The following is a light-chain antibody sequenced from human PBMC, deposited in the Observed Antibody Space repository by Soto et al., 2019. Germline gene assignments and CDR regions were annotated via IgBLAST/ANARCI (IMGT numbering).Light chain of an antibody. CDR2: GAS. CDR1: QSVSSN. CDR3: QQYNNWPPWT. V-gene: IGKV3-15*01. J-gene: IGKJ1*01. Sequence: EIVMTQSPATLSVSPGERATLSFRASQSVSSNLAWYQQKPGQAPRLLIYGASTRATGIPARFSGSGSGTEFTLTISSLPSEDFAVYYCQQYNNWPPWTFGPGTKVEIK.